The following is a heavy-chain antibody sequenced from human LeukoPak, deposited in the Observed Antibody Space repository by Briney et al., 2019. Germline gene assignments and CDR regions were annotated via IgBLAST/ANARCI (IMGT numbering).Heavy chain of an antibody. CDR2: ISAYNGNT. Sequence: ASVKVSCKASGYTFSSYGISWVRQAPGQGLEWMGWISAYNGNTNYAQKLQGRVTMTTDTSTSTAYMELRSLRSDDTAVYYCAGGASYGFYYYYHMDVWGQGTTVTVSS. J-gene: IGHJ6*02. CDR1: GYTFSSYG. V-gene: IGHV1-18*01. CDR3: AGGASYGFYYYYHMDV. D-gene: IGHD5-18*01.